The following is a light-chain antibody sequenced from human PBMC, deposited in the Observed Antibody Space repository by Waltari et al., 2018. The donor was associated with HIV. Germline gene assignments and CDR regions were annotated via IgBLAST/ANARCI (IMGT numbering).Light chain of an antibody. CDR2: RNN. CDR3: AAWDDSLSGRV. Sequence: QSVLTQPPSASGTPGPRVTISCSGSSSNIGSHSVYWSQHFPGTTPKLLIYRNNQRPSGVPDRFSGSKSGTSASLAISGLRSEDEADYYCAAWDDSLSGRVFGGGTKLTAL. CDR1: SSNIGSHS. V-gene: IGLV1-47*01. J-gene: IGLJ3*02.